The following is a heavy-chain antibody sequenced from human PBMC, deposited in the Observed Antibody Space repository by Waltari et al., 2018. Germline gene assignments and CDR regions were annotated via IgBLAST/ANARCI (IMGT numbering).Heavy chain of an antibody. J-gene: IGHJ4*02. CDR3: AKDTTGTTDYFDY. CDR1: GFTFSSYA. D-gene: IGHD1-7*01. V-gene: IGHV3-23*01. CDR2: ISGSGGST. Sequence: EVQLLESGGGLVQPGGSLRLSCAASGFTFSSYAMSWVRQAPGKGLEWVSAISGSGGSTYYADSVKGRFTIARDNSKNTLYLQMNSLRAEDTAVYYCAKDTTGTTDYFDYWGQGTLVTVSS.